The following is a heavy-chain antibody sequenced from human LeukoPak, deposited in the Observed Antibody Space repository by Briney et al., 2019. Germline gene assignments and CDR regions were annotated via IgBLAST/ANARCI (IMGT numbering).Heavy chain of an antibody. J-gene: IGHJ4*02. D-gene: IGHD3-16*02. CDR2: INHSGST. CDR3: ARGRIGYYDYVWGSYRGYYFDY. CDR1: GGSFSGYY. V-gene: IGHV4-34*01. Sequence: PSETLSLTCAVYGGSFSGYYWSWIRQPPGKGLEWIGEINHSGSTNYNPSLKSRVTISVDTSKNQFSLKLSSVTAADTAVYYCARGRIGYYDYVWGSYRGYYFDYWGQGTLVTVSS.